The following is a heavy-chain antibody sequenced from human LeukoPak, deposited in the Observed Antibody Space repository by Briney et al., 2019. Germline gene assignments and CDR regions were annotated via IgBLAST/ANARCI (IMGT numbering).Heavy chain of an antibody. J-gene: IGHJ4*02. CDR2: ISGSGGST. CDR3: AKDGATTVTFDY. Sequence: GGSLRLSCAASGFTFSSYAMSWVRQAPGKGLEWVSVISGSGGSTYYRDSVKGRFTISRDNSKNTLYLQMNSLTAGDTAVYFCAKDGATTVTFDYWGQGTLVTVSS. CDR1: GFTFSSYA. V-gene: IGHV3-23*01. D-gene: IGHD4-11*01.